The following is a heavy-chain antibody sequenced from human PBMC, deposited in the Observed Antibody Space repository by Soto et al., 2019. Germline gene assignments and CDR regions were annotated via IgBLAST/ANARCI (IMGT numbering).Heavy chain of an antibody. Sequence: PSETLSLTCTVSGGSISSYYWSWIRQPAGKGLEWIGRIYTSGSTNYNPSLKSRVTMSVDTSKNQLSLKLSSVTAADTAVYYCAREALYYDSSGYYYFDYWGQGXLVTVYS. J-gene: IGHJ4*02. V-gene: IGHV4-4*07. CDR1: GGSISSYY. CDR2: IYTSGST. D-gene: IGHD3-22*01. CDR3: AREALYYDSSGYYYFDY.